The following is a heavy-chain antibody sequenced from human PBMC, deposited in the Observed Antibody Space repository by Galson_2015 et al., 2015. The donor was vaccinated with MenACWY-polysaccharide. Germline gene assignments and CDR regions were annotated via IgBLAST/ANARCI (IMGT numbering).Heavy chain of an antibody. Sequence: SLRLSCAASGFTFSASPMHWLRQVPGKGLEYVSGITSNGGNTYYADSVKGRFIISRDNSMNTLYLQMGSLRVEDIAVYYCVRRPPDSSGCYYDYWGQGTLVTVSS. CDR1: GFTFSASP. V-gene: IGHV3-64*02. CDR3: VRRPPDSSGCYYDY. J-gene: IGHJ4*02. CDR2: ITSNGGNT. D-gene: IGHD6-19*01.